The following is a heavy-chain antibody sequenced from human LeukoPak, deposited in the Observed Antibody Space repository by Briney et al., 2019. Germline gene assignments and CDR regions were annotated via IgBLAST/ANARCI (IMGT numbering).Heavy chain of an antibody. J-gene: IGHJ4*02. CDR2: IYDSGST. CDR1: GGSISSYY. CDR3: ARQSISGSSLSYFDY. Sequence: SETLSLTCTVSGGSISSYYWSWIRQPPGKGLEWIGNIYDSGSTNYNPSLKSRVTISVDTSKNQCSLKLSSVTAADTAVYYCARQSISGSSLSYFDYWGQGTQVTVSS. V-gene: IGHV4-59*01. D-gene: IGHD3-22*01.